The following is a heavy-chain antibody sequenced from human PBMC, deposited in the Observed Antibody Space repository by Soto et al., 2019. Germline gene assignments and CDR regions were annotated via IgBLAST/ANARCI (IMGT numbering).Heavy chain of an antibody. D-gene: IGHD6-13*01. J-gene: IGHJ6*02. CDR1: GYSFTSYW. Sequence: PGESLKISCKGSGYSFTSYWIGWVRQMPGKGPEWMGIIYPGDSDTKYSPSFQGQVTISADKSISTAYLQWSSLKASDTAMYYCARAWQQYDYYYAMDVWGQGTTVTVSS. CDR2: IYPGDSDT. V-gene: IGHV5-51*01. CDR3: ARAWQQYDYYYAMDV.